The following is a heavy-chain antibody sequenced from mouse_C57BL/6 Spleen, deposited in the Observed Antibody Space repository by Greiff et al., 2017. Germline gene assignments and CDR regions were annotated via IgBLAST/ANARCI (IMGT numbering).Heavy chain of an antibody. Sequence: EVQLQESGPGLVKPSQSLSLTCPVTGYSITSGYYWNWIRQFPGNKLEWMGYISYDGSNNYNPSLKNRISITRDTSKNQFFLKLNSVTTEDTATYYCARDATMVKDWYFDVWGTGTTVTVSS. J-gene: IGHJ1*03. CDR1: GYSITSGYY. D-gene: IGHD2-1*01. CDR3: ARDATMVKDWYFDV. V-gene: IGHV3-6*01. CDR2: ISYDGSN.